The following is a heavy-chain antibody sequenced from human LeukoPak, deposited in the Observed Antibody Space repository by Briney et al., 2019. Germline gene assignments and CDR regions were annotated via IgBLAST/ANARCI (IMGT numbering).Heavy chain of an antibody. D-gene: IGHD6-19*01. CDR1: GYTFTSYA. Sequence: ASVKVSCTASGYTFTSYAMHWVRQAPGQRLEWMGWINAGNGNTKYSQKFQGRVTITRDTSASTAYMELSSLRSEDTAVYYCARVRYSSGWFFDYWGQGTLVTVSS. J-gene: IGHJ4*02. CDR3: ARVRYSSGWFFDY. V-gene: IGHV1-3*01. CDR2: INAGNGNT.